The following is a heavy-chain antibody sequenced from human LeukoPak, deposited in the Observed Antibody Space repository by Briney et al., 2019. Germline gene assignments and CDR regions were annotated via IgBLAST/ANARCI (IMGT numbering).Heavy chain of an antibody. D-gene: IGHD3-3*01. CDR3: ARSPGGTLRFLEWLLSGQFDY. CDR2: INSDGSST. Sequence: PGGSLRLSCAASGVTFSSYWMHWVRQAPGKGLVWVSRINSDGSSTSYADSVKGRFTISRDNAKNTLYLQMNSLRAEDTAVYYCARSPGGTLRFLEWLLSGQFDYWGQGTLVTVSS. V-gene: IGHV3-74*01. CDR1: GVTFSSYW. J-gene: IGHJ4*02.